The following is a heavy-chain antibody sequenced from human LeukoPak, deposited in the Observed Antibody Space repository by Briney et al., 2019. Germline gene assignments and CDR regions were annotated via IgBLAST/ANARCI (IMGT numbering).Heavy chain of an antibody. V-gene: IGHV1-8*03. Sequence: ASVKVSCKASGYTFTSYVINWVRRATGQGLEWMGWMNPNSGNTGYAQKFQGRVTITGNTSISTAYMELSSLRSEDTAVYSCARSPMIVATAIDYWGQGTLVTVSS. D-gene: IGHD5-12*01. CDR2: MNPNSGNT. CDR1: GYTFTSYV. J-gene: IGHJ4*02. CDR3: ARSPMIVATAIDY.